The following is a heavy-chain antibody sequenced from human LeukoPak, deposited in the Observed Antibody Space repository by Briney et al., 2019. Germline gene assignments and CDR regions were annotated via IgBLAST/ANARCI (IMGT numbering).Heavy chain of an antibody. J-gene: IGHJ4*02. V-gene: IGHV1-69*13. Sequence: GASVKVSCKASGGTFSSYAISWVRQAPGQGLEWMGGIIPIFGTANYAQKFQGRVTITADESTSTAYMELSSLRSEDTAVYYCARVRLWFGDYYFDYWGQGTLVTVSS. CDR1: GGTFSSYA. CDR2: IIPIFGTA. CDR3: ARVRLWFGDYYFDY. D-gene: IGHD3-10*01.